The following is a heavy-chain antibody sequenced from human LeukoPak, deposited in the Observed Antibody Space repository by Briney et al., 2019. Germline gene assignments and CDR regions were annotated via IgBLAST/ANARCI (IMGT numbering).Heavy chain of an antibody. D-gene: IGHD1-26*01. CDR2: INSDGSST. CDR3: ASGSYYSY. J-gene: IGHJ4*02. Sequence: GGSLRLSCAASGFTFSSYWMHWVRQAPGKGLAWVSRINSDGSSTSYADSVKGRFTISRDNAKNTLYLQMNSLRAEDTAVYYCASGSYYSYWGQGTLVTVSS. V-gene: IGHV3-74*01. CDR1: GFTFSSYW.